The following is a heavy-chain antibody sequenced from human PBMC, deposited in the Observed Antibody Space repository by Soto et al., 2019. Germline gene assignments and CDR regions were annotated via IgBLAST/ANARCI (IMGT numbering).Heavy chain of an antibody. CDR2: IYYSGST. V-gene: IGHV4-31*03. D-gene: IGHD3-22*01. Sequence: SETLSLTCTVSGGSISSGGYYWSWIRQHPGKGLEWIGYIYYSGSTYYNPSLKSRVTISVDTSKNQFSLKLSSATAADTAVYYCATGRDYYDTPPPLRYWGQGTLVTVSS. CDR3: ATGRDYYDTPPPLRY. J-gene: IGHJ4*02. CDR1: GGSISSGGYY.